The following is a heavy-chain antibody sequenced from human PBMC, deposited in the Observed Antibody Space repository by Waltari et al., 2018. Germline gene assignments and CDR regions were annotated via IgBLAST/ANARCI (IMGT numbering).Heavy chain of an antibody. CDR1: GSPFSRYW. CDR3: VRDEPGDGLDY. V-gene: IGHV3-74*03. J-gene: IGHJ4*02. Sequence: VQLVESGGALVQPGGSLRLPCATSGSPFSRYWMHWVRQAPGEGLMWVSHIESDESRTTYADSVKGRFTISRDNAKNTVYLQMNSLKDEDTAVYYCVRDEPGDGLDYWGQGTRVTVSS. D-gene: IGHD7-27*01. CDR2: IESDESRT.